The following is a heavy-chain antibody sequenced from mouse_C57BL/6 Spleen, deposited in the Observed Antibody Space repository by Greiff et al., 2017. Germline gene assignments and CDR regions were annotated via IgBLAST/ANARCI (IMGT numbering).Heavy chain of an antibody. D-gene: IGHD2-2*01. CDR1: GYTFTEYT. CDR3: ARHVYGYDSFAY. Sequence: QVHVKQSGAELVKPGASVKLSCKASGYTFTEYTIHWVKQRSGQGLEWIGWFYPGSGSIKYNEKFKDKATLTADKSSSTVYMELSRLTSEDSAVYFCARHVYGYDSFAYWGQGTLVTVSA. V-gene: IGHV1-62-2*01. CDR2: FYPGSGSI. J-gene: IGHJ3*01.